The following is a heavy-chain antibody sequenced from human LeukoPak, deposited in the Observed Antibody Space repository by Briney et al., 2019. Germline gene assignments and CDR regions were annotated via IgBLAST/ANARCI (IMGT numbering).Heavy chain of an antibody. CDR2: ISKGENNK. Sequence: GGSLRLSCAASGFSFSSYDAHWVRQAPGKGLEWVALISKGENNKYYADSVKGRFTISRDSSKNTLYVQMNSLRAEDTAMYYCARGSYDRSGSASDYWGQGTLVTVSS. J-gene: IGHJ4*02. V-gene: IGHV3-30*04. CDR1: GFSFSSYD. D-gene: IGHD3-22*01. CDR3: ARGSYDRSGSASDY.